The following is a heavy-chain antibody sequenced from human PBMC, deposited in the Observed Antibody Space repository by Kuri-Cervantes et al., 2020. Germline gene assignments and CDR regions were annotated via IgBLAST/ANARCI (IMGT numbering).Heavy chain of an antibody. CDR2: IYNSGST. V-gene: IGHV4-59*12. Sequence: SETLSLTCTVSGGSISSYYWSWIRQPPGKGLEWIGYIYNSGSTNYNPSLKSRVTISVDTSKNQFSLRLRSVTAADTAVYYCARGRATGTGARGGYYMDVWVKGTAVTVSS. CDR1: GGSISSYY. CDR3: ARGRATGTGARGGYYMDV. J-gene: IGHJ6*03. D-gene: IGHD1-1*01.